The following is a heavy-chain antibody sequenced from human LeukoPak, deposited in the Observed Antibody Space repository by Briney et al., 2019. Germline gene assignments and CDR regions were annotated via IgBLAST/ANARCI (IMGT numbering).Heavy chain of an antibody. V-gene: IGHV3-23*01. CDR2: IIGGSA. D-gene: IGHD2-8*01. CDR1: GFMFSSYG. CDR3: ANTQNGY. Sequence: PAGSLRLSCAASGFMFSSYGMSWVRQAPGKGLEWVSTIIGGSAYYADSVKGRFTISRDNSKNTLYLQMNSLRAEDTAVYYCANTQNGYWGQGTLVTVSS. J-gene: IGHJ4*02.